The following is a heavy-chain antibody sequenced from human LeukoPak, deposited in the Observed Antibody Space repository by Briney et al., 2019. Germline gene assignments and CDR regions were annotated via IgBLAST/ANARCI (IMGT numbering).Heavy chain of an antibody. CDR1: GYTFTGYY. CDR2: INPSSGGT. J-gene: IGHJ4*02. D-gene: IGHD3-3*01. V-gene: IGHV1-2*02. Sequence: ASVKVSCKASGYTFTGYYMHWVRQAPGQGLEWMGWINPSSGGTNYAQKFQGRVTMTRDTSISTAYMELSRLRSDDTAVYYCARKGGVITIFGVVEAYFDYWGQGTLVTVSS. CDR3: ARKGGVITIFGVVEAYFDY.